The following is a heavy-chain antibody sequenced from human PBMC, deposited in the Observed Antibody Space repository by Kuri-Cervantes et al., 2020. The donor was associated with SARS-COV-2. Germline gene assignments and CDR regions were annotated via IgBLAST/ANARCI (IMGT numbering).Heavy chain of an antibody. D-gene: IGHD6-25*01. CDR3: ARGPYSSATFDY. Sequence: GESLKISCAASGFTFNSYGMHWVRQAPGKGLEWVAVIWYDGSNKYYADSVKGRFTISRDNSKNTLYLQMNSLRAEDTAVYYCARGPYSSATFDYWGQGPLVTVSS. CDR2: IWYDGSNK. J-gene: IGHJ4*02. CDR1: GFTFNSYG. V-gene: IGHV3-33*01.